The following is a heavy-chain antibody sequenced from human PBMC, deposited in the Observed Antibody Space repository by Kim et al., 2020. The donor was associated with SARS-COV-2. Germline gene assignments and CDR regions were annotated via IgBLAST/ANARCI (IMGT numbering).Heavy chain of an antibody. J-gene: IGHJ6*02. V-gene: IGHV3-48*03. CDR3: ARDKNLGAAAGKVMDV. D-gene: IGHD6-13*01. Sequence: GGSLRLSCAASGFTFSSYEMNWVRQAPGKGLEWVSYISSSGSTIYYADSVKGRFTISRDNAKNSLYLQMNSLRAEDTAVYYCARDKNLGAAAGKVMDVWGQGTTVTVSS. CDR1: GFTFSSYE. CDR2: ISSSGSTI.